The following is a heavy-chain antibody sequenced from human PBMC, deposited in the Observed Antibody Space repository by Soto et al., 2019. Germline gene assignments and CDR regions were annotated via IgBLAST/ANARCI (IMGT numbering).Heavy chain of an antibody. J-gene: IGHJ4*02. CDR2: IIPIFGTA. D-gene: IGHD2-15*01. Sequence: QVQLVQSGAEVKKPGSSVKVSCKASGGTFSSYAISCVRQAPGQGLEWMGGIIPIFGTANYAQKFQGRVTITADESTSTAYMELSSLRSEDTAVYYCASDRRDCSGGSCYSGSLWYWGQGPLVTVSS. V-gene: IGHV1-69*01. CDR3: ASDRRDCSGGSCYSGSLWY. CDR1: GGTFSSYA.